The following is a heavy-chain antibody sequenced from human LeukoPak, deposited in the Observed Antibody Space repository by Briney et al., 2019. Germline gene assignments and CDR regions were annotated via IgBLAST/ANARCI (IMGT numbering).Heavy chain of an antibody. CDR1: GGSINSYY. J-gene: IGHJ6*02. CDR2: INTSGST. D-gene: IGHD2-21*02. CDR3: ATWVTSGYYALDV. Sequence: SSETLSLICSVSGGSINSYYWNWIRQPAGKGLEWIGRINTSGSTNYNPSLKSRVTISVDTSKTQFSLKLSSVTAADTAVYYCATWVTSGYYALDVWGQGTTVIVSS. V-gene: IGHV4-4*07.